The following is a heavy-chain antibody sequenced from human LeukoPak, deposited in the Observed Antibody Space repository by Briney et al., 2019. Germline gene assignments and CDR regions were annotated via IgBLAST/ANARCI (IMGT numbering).Heavy chain of an antibody. Sequence: PGGSLRLSCAASGFTFSNYWMSWVCQAPGKGLEWVANIKGDGSYKYYVDSVKGRFTISRDNAKSSVYLQINTLRAEDTAVYYCATSADSSGNDWGQGTLVTVSS. D-gene: IGHD3-22*01. J-gene: IGHJ4*02. CDR3: ATSADSSGND. CDR2: IKGDGSYK. CDR1: GFTFSNYW. V-gene: IGHV3-7*03.